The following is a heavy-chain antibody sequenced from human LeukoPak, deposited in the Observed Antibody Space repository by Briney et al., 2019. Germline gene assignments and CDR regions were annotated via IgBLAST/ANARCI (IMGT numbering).Heavy chain of an antibody. V-gene: IGHV3-66*02. J-gene: IGHJ4*02. D-gene: IGHD1-26*01. CDR3: ARSWDARLNFDY. CDR2: IYSGGNT. CDR1: GFTVSNNY. Sequence: PGGSLRLSCAASGFTVSNNYMNWVRQAPGKGLEWVSVIYSGGNTYYADSVRGRFTISRDNSKNTVYLQMNSLRAEDTAVYYCARSWDARLNFDYWGQGTLVTVSS.